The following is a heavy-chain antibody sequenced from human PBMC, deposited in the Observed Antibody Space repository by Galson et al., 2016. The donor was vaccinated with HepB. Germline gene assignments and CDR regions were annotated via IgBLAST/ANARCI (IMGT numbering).Heavy chain of an antibody. Sequence: SVKVSCKASGGTFRTYAMNWVRQAPGQGLEWMGGIIPVSGTTNYAQKFQGRVTITADESTNTAYMNLSSLRSGDTAVYYCARVFGEVPPNYYYYLGMDVWGQGTTVTVSS. J-gene: IGHJ6*02. CDR2: IIPVSGTT. V-gene: IGHV1-69*13. CDR1: GGTFRTYA. D-gene: IGHD3-10*02. CDR3: ARVFGEVPPNYYYYLGMDV.